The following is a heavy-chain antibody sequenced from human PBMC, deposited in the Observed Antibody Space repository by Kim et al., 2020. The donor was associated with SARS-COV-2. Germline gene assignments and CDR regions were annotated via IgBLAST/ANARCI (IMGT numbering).Heavy chain of an antibody. Sequence: GSVKSRITITPDTSNTQFYLQLNSVTPEDTAVYYCATDNLLSSGWYYFDYWGQGTLVTVSS. D-gene: IGHD6-19*01. CDR3: ATDNLLSSGWYYFDY. V-gene: IGHV6-1*01. J-gene: IGHJ4*02.